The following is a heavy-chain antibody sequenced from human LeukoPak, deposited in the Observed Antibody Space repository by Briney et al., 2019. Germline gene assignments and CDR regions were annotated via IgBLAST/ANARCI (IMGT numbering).Heavy chain of an antibody. CDR1: GYTFTSYG. D-gene: IGHD3-22*01. Sequence: ASVKVSCKASGYTFTSYGISWVRQAPGQGLEWMGWISAYNGNTNYAQKLQGRVTMTTDTSTSTAYMELRSLRSDDAAVYYCATSLVVVRSPYYYYYMDAWGKGTTVTISS. CDR3: ATSLVVVRSPYYYYYMDA. CDR2: ISAYNGNT. J-gene: IGHJ6*03. V-gene: IGHV1-18*01.